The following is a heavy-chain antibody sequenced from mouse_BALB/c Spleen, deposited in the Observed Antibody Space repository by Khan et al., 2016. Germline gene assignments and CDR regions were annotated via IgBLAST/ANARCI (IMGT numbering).Heavy chain of an antibody. D-gene: IGHD1-1*01. V-gene: IGHV5-9-4*01. CDR2: ISSGGSYT. CDR1: GFTFSSFA. J-gene: IGHJ3*01. CDR3: ARDYGSSTVAY. Sequence: EVELVESGGGLVKPGGSLKLSCVASGFTFSSFAMSWVRQSPEKRLEWVAEISSGGSYTYYLDTVTGRFTISRHTAKNTLYLEMRSLRSEDTAMYYCARDYGSSTVAYWGQGTLVTVSA.